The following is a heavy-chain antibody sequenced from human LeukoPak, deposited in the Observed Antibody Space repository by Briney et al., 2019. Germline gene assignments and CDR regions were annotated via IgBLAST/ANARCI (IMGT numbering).Heavy chain of an antibody. CDR1: GYTFTSYY. D-gene: IGHD3-9*01. CDR2: INPSGGST. CDR3: ARALLIYDILTGYYNPPYDAFDI. Sequence: GASVKVSCKASGYTFTSYYMHWVRQAPGQGLEWMGIINPSGGSTSYAQKFQGRVTMTRDMSTSTVYMELSSLRSEDTAVYYCARALLIYDILTGYYNPPYDAFDIWGQGTMVTVSS. J-gene: IGHJ3*02. V-gene: IGHV1-46*01.